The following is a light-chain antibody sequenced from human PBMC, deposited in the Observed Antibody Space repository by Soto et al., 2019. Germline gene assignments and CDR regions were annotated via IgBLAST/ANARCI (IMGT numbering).Light chain of an antibody. CDR3: ATWDDSLNGYV. J-gene: IGLJ1*01. CDR1: SSSIGSNA. Sequence: QSVLTQPPSASGTPGQRVTISCSGSSSSIGSNAVNWYQQLPGTAPKLLIYSNNQRPSGVPDRFSGSKSGTSASLAISGLQSEDEAEYYCATWDDSLNGYVFGTGTKVTVL. V-gene: IGLV1-44*01. CDR2: SNN.